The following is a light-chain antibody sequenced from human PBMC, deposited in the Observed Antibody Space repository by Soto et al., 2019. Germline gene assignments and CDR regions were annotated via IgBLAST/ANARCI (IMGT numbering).Light chain of an antibody. Sequence: QSVLTQPDSVSGSPGQSITISCTGTSSDVGGYNYVSWYQQHPVKAPKLMIYDVTNRPSGVSDRFSGSKSGNTASLTISGLQAEDEADYYCSSYTSSSTPYVFGTGTKVTVL. CDR2: DVT. V-gene: IGLV2-14*01. CDR3: SSYTSSSTPYV. J-gene: IGLJ1*01. CDR1: SSDVGGYNY.